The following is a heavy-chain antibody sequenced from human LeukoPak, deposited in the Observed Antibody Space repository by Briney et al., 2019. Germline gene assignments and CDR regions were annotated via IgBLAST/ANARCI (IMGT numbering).Heavy chain of an antibody. Sequence: ASVKVSCKASGYTFTGYYMHWVRQAPGQGLEWMGWINPNSGGTDYAQKFQGRVTMTRDTSISTAYMELSRLRSDDTAVYYCARASSYCSGGSCYNYYFDYWGQGTLVTVSS. CDR3: ARASSYCSGGSCYNYYFDY. CDR1: GYTFTGYY. D-gene: IGHD2-15*01. CDR2: INPNSGGT. J-gene: IGHJ4*02. V-gene: IGHV1-2*02.